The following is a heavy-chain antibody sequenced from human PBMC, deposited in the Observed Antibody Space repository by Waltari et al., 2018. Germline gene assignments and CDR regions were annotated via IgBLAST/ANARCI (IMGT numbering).Heavy chain of an antibody. V-gene: IGHV3-53*02. CDR1: GFTVSSHY. CDR3: ARGSDGSSWYHYYYYYYMDV. D-gene: IGHD6-13*01. J-gene: IGHJ6*03. CDR2: IYSGGST. Sequence: EVQLVETGGGLIQPGGSLRLSCAASGFTVSSHYMSWVRQAPGTGLEWVSVIYSGGSTYYADSVKGRFTISRDNSKNTLYLQMNSLRAEDTAVYYCARGSDGSSWYHYYYYYYMDVWGKGTTVTVSS.